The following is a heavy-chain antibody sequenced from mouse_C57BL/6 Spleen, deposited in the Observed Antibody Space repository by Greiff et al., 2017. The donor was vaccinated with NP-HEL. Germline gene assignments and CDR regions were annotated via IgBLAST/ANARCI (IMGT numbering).Heavy chain of an antibody. CDR2: IRNKANNHAT. CDR3: TRQIYYYGFDY. Sequence: EVQRVESGGGLVQPGGSMKLSCAASGFTFSDAWMDWVRQSPEKGLEWVAEIRNKANNHATYYAESVKGRFTISRDDSKSSVYLQMNSLRAEDTGIYYCTRQIYYYGFDYWGQGTTLTVSS. J-gene: IGHJ2*01. CDR1: GFTFSDAW. V-gene: IGHV6-6*01. D-gene: IGHD1-1*01.